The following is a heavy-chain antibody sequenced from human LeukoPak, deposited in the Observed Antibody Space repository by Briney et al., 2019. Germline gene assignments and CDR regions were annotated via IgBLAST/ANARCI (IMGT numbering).Heavy chain of an antibody. CDR3: ARRGYYYYFDQ. CDR2: INIISSEI. J-gene: IGHJ4*02. D-gene: IGHD3-22*01. CDR1: GFTFSSYS. Sequence: GGSLRLSCAASGFTFSSYSMNWVRQAPGKGLEWVSYINIISSEIYYGDSVKGRFTISTDNAKNSVYLQMNSLRDEDTAVYYCARRGYYYYFDQWGQGTLVTVSS. V-gene: IGHV3-48*02.